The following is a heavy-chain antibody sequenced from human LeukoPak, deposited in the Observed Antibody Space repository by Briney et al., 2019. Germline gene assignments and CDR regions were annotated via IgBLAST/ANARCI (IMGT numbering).Heavy chain of an antibody. CDR1: GGSISSYY. D-gene: IGHD3-3*01. CDR3: ATSVTIFGVAPL. J-gene: IGHJ4*02. Sequence: PSETLSLTCTVSGGSISSYYWSWIRQPPGKGLEWIGYIYYSGGTNYNPSLKSRVTISVDTSKNQFSLKLSSVTAADTAVYYCATSVTIFGVAPLWGQGTLVTVSS. V-gene: IGHV4-59*08. CDR2: IYYSGGT.